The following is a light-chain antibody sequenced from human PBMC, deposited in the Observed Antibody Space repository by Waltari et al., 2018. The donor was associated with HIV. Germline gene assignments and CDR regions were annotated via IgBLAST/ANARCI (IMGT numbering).Light chain of an antibody. CDR1: SSNIGSNY. V-gene: IGLV1-47*01. Sequence: QSVLTQPPSASGTPGQRITISCSGSSSNIGSNYVYWYQQLPGTAPKLLIYRNNQRPSGVSDRFSGSKSGTSASLAISGLRSEDEADYYCATWDDTLSGHVVFGGGTKLNVL. CDR2: RNN. CDR3: ATWDDTLSGHVV. J-gene: IGLJ2*01.